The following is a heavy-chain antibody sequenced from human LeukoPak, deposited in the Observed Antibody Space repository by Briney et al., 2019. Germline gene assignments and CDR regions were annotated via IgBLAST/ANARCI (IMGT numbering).Heavy chain of an antibody. J-gene: IGHJ4*02. V-gene: IGHV4-4*02. Sequence: SETLSLTCAVSGGSISSSNWWSWVRQPPGKGLEWIGEIYHSGSTNYNPSLKSRVTISVDKSKNQFSLKLSSVTAADTAVYYCARNCGGDCWRGFDYWGQGTLVTVSS. D-gene: IGHD2-21*02. CDR2: IYHSGST. CDR3: ARNCGGDCWRGFDY. CDR1: GGSISSSNW.